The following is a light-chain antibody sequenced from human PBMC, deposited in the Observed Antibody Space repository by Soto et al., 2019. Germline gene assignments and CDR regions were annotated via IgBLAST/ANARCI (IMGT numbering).Light chain of an antibody. CDR1: SSNIGAGYD. CDR3: QSYDGSLSYV. Sequence: QSVLTQPPSVSGAPGQRVTISCTGSSSNIGAGYDVHWYQQLPGTAPKLLIYGNSNRPSGVPDRFSGAKSGTSASLAITGLRAEDAADYYCQSYDGSLSYVFGTGTKVNV. CDR2: GNS. V-gene: IGLV1-40*01. J-gene: IGLJ1*01.